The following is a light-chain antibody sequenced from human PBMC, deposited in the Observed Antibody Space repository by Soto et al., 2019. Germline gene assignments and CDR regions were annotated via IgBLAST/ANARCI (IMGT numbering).Light chain of an antibody. V-gene: IGKV3-15*01. CDR1: QSVSGN. J-gene: IGKJ5*01. CDR2: GAS. CDR3: QQYNNWPLT. Sequence: EIGGTQSPATRSVSPGERATLSCRASQSVSGNLAWYQQKPGQAPRLLIYGASTRATGIPARFSGSGSGTEFTLTISSLQSEDFAIYYCQQYNNWPLTFGQGTRLEIE.